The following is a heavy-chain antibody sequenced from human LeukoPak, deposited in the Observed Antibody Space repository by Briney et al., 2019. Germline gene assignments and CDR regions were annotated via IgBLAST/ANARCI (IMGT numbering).Heavy chain of an antibody. V-gene: IGHV1-69*13. CDR3: ATGNTIFGVVTCDY. Sequence: GASVKVSCEASGYTFTSYGISWVRQAPGQGLEWMGGIIPIFGTANYAQKFQGRVTITADESTSTAYMGLSSLRSEDTAVYYCATGNTIFGVVTCDYWGQGTLVTVSS. J-gene: IGHJ4*02. CDR1: GYTFTSYG. D-gene: IGHD3-3*01. CDR2: IIPIFGTA.